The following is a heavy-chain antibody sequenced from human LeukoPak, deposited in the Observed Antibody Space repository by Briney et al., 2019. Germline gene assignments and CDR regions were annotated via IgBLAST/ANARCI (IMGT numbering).Heavy chain of an antibody. Sequence: GASVKVSCKASGYTFTSYGISWVRQAPGQGLEWMGWISAYNGNTNYAQKLQGRVTMTTDTPTSTAYMELRSLRSDDTAVYYCAAYYYDSSYPPGYYYGMDVWGQGTTVTVSS. CDR3: AAYYYDSSYPPGYYYGMDV. CDR1: GYTFTSYG. CDR2: ISAYNGNT. J-gene: IGHJ6*02. D-gene: IGHD3-22*01. V-gene: IGHV1-18*01.